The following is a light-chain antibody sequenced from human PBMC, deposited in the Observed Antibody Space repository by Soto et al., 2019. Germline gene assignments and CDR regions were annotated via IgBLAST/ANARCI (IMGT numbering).Light chain of an antibody. CDR1: QSISSW. Sequence: MTQSAATLSVSPGERVTITCRSSQSISSWLAWYQQKPGKAPKLLIYDASSLESGVPSRFSGSGSGTEFTLTISSLQPDDFATYYCQQYNGYSPTFGQGTKVDI. CDR2: DAS. V-gene: IGKV1-5*01. J-gene: IGKJ1*01. CDR3: QQYNGYSPT.